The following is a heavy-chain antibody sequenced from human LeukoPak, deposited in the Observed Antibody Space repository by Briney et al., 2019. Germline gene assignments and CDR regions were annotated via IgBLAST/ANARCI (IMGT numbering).Heavy chain of an antibody. Sequence: GASVKVSCKASGFTFTSSAVQWVRQARGQRLEWIGWIVVGSGNTNYAQKFQERVTITRDMSTSTAYMELSSLRSEDTAVYYCAADQFWSGFYYMDVWGKGTTVTVSS. V-gene: IGHV1-58*01. CDR3: AADQFWSGFYYMDV. J-gene: IGHJ6*03. D-gene: IGHD3-3*01. CDR1: GFTFTSSA. CDR2: IVVGSGNT.